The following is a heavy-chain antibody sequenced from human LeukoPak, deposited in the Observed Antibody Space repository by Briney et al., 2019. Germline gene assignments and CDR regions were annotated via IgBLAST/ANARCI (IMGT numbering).Heavy chain of an antibody. CDR3: ARDRRTTCSSTSCPIDY. CDR2: IYHSGST. V-gene: IGHV4-39*07. D-gene: IGHD2-2*01. J-gene: IGHJ4*02. Sequence: PSETLSLTCTVSGGSISSSSYYWGWIRQPPGKGLEWIGSIYHSGSTYYNPSLKSRVTISVDTSKNQFSLKLSSVTAADTAVYYCARDRRTTCSSTSCPIDYWGQGTLVTVSS. CDR1: GGSISSSSYY.